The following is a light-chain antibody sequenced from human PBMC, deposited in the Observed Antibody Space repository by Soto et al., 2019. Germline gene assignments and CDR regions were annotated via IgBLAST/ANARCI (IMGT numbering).Light chain of an antibody. V-gene: IGKV1-5*01. CDR3: QQYNSFPT. CDR1: QSASTW. CDR2: DAA. J-gene: IGKJ4*01. Sequence: DIQMTQSPSTLSASVGDRVTLSCRASQSASTWLAWYQQKPGKAPKLLIYDAAILESGVPSRFSGSGSGTDFPLTLSSLQPDDFATYSCQQYNSFPTFGGGTKVEI.